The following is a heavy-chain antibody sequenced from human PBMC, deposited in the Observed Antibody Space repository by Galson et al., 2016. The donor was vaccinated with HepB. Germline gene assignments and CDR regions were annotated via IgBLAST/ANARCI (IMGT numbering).Heavy chain of an antibody. Sequence: SETLSLTCTVSGGPISNYYWSWIRQSPGKGLEWIGYIYFSGNTNYNPSLKSRVTISADTSKNQLSLKIKSVTAVDTAVYYCARAFCYGSGSSYPCMDVWGQGATVTVSS. D-gene: IGHD3-10*01. CDR2: IYFSGNT. J-gene: IGHJ6*02. CDR1: GGPISNYY. V-gene: IGHV4-59*01. CDR3: ARAFCYGSGSSYPCMDV.